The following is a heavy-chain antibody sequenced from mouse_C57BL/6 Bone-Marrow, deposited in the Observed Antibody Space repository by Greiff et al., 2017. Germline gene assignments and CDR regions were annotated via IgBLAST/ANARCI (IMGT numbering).Heavy chain of an antibody. Sequence: VQLQPGAALVKPGASVMMSCKASGYSFTSYWITWVKQRPGQGLEWIGELYPGSGSTNYNEKFKSKAALTVATSSSTADMQLSSLTSENSAVYYGARCVNSSWFAYWGQGTLVTVSA. CDR1: GYSFTSYW. D-gene: IGHD1-3*01. J-gene: IGHJ3*01. CDR2: LYPGSGST. V-gene: IGHV1-55*01. CDR3: ARCVNSSWFAY.